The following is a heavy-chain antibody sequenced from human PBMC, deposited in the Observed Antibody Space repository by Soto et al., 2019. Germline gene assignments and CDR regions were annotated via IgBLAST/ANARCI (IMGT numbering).Heavy chain of an antibody. V-gene: IGHV4-59*01. Sequence: WTWIRKPPGQGPEWIGCNYYRGTTNYNASFNSRVTISVDTSKNQFSLKLTSVTTADTAVYYCARGGGSPYHDHEFDYWGQGILVTVYS. D-gene: IGHD2-2*01. CDR3: ARGGGSPYHDHEFDY. CDR2: NYYRGTT. J-gene: IGHJ4*02.